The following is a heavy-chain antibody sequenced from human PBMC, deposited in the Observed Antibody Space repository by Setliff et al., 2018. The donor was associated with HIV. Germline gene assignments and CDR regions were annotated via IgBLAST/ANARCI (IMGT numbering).Heavy chain of an antibody. D-gene: IGHD2-15*01. CDR1: RGSITSGSYY. V-gene: IGHV4-39*02. Sequence: SETLSLTCTVSRGSITSGSYYWSWIRQPPGKGLERIGSIYYSGSTYYNPSLKSRVTISVDTSKNQFSLKLNSVTVADTAVYYCAREVKLAYCSGGSCPRAYYSGLDVWGQGTTVTVSS. CDR3: AREVKLAYCSGGSCPRAYYSGLDV. J-gene: IGHJ6*02. CDR2: IYYSGST.